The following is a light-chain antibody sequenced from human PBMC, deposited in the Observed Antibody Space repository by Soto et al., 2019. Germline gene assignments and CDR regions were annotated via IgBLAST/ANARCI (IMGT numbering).Light chain of an antibody. V-gene: IGLV1-40*01. J-gene: IGLJ2*01. Sequence: QSVLTQPPSVSGAPGQRVDISCTGSSANIGAGYDVHWYQQLPGTAPKLLIYDNKKRPSGVPDRFSGSKSGTSASLAITGLQTEDEADYYCQSYDSSLSGSVFGGGTKLTVL. CDR2: DNK. CDR3: QSYDSSLSGSV. CDR1: SANIGAGYD.